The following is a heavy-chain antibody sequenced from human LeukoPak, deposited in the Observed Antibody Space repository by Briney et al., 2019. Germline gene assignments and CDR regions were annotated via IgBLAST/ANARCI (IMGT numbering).Heavy chain of an antibody. J-gene: IGHJ3*02. D-gene: IGHD3-16*02. Sequence: GGTLRLSCAASGFTFSSFGMSWVRQAPGKGLEWVSAISGSGGSTYYADSVKGRFTISRDNSKNTLYLQMNSLRAEDTAVYFCARATHDYVWGSYRPPYTFDIWGQGTMVTVAS. CDR1: GFTFSSFG. CDR3: ARATHDYVWGSYRPPYTFDI. CDR2: ISGSGGST. V-gene: IGHV3-23*01.